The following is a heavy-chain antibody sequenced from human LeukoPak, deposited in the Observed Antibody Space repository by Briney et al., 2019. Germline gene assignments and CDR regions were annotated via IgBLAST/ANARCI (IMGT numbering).Heavy chain of an antibody. D-gene: IGHD6-13*01. CDR1: GFTFSNYA. Sequence: GGSLRLSCSASGFTFSNYAMHWVRQAPGKGLEYVSGITSNGGSTYYADSVKGRFTISRDNSKNTLYLQMSSLRAEGTAVYYCAKELIAAAGVYFDYWGQGALVTVSS. CDR3: AKELIAAAGVYFDY. V-gene: IGHV3-64D*09. J-gene: IGHJ4*02. CDR2: ITSNGGST.